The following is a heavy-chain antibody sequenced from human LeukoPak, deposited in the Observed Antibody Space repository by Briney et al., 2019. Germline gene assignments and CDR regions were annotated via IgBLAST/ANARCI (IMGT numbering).Heavy chain of an antibody. CDR3: ARDSSSWLLASYYYYYMDV. D-gene: IGHD6-13*01. CDR2: INSDGSST. J-gene: IGHJ6*03. V-gene: IGHV3-74*01. CDR1: GFTFSSYW. Sequence: PGGSLRLSCAASGFTFSSYWMHWVRQAPGKGLVWVSRINSDGSSTSYADSVKGRFTISRDNAKNSLYLQMNSLRAEDTAVYYCARDSSSWLLASYYYYYMDVWGKGTTVTISS.